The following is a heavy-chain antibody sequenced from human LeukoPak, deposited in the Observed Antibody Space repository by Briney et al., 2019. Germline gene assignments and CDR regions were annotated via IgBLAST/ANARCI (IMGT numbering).Heavy chain of an antibody. CDR1: GYTFTTYY. CDR2: INPTSGST. D-gene: IGHD2-2*01. J-gene: IGHJ2*01. V-gene: IGHV1-46*03. CDR3: VKGGSSTWHPSDL. Sequence: ASVKVSCKTSGYTFTTYYMHWVRQAPGQGLEWMGMINPTSGSTNYAQKSQGRVTMTRDTSTSTVYMELSSLKSEDTAVYYCVKGGSSTWHPSDLWGRGTLVTVSS.